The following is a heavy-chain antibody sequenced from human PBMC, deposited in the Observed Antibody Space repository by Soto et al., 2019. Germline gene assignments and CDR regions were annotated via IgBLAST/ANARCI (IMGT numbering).Heavy chain of an antibody. CDR3: AKDSIMITFGGVTDY. V-gene: IGHV3-9*01. CDR2: ISWNSGSI. J-gene: IGHJ4*02. D-gene: IGHD3-16*01. CDR1: GFTFDDYA. Sequence: EVQLVESGGGLVQPGRSLRLSCAASGFTFDDYAMYWVRQAPGKGLEWVSGISWNSGSIGYADSVKGRFTISRDNAKNSLYLQMNSLRAEDTALYYCAKDSIMITFGGVTDYWGQGTLVTVSS.